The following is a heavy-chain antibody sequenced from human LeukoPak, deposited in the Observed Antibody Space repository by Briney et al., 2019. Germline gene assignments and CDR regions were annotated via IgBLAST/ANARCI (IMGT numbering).Heavy chain of an antibody. J-gene: IGHJ3*02. CDR1: GGSISSYY. CDR3: ARVNPGYRPDAFDI. Sequence: SETLSLTCTVSGGSISSYYWSWLRQPPGKGLEWIGYIYYSGSTNYNPSLKSRVTISVDTSKNQFSLKLSSVTAADTAVYYCARVNPGYRPDAFDIWGQGTMVTVSS. V-gene: IGHV4-59*01. D-gene: IGHD6-13*01. CDR2: IYYSGST.